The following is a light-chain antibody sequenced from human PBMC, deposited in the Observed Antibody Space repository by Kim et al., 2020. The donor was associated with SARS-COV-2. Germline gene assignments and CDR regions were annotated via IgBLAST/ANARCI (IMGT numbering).Light chain of an antibody. Sequence: VLTQPPSASGTPGQRVTISCSGSNSDIGSNTVTWYQQFPGTTPKLLIYSNIQRPSGVPDRFSGSKSGTSASLAISGLQSEDEADYYCASWDDGLSGWVFGGGTQLTVL. CDR2: SNI. V-gene: IGLV1-44*01. CDR3: ASWDDGLSGWV. CDR1: NSDIGSNT. J-gene: IGLJ3*02.